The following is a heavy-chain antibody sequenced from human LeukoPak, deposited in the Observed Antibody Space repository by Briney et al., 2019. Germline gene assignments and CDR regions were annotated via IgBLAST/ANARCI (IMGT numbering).Heavy chain of an antibody. V-gene: IGHV3-74*01. J-gene: IGHJ3*02. Sequence: GGSLRLSCAASGFTFSDYWMHWVRQVPGKGLVWVSCISGDGSNTISADFVKGRFTISRDNAKNTLYLQMNSLRAEDTAVYYCARESNCGGDCYSGAFDIWGQGTMVTGSS. CDR1: GFTFSDYW. CDR2: ISGDGSNT. D-gene: IGHD2-21*02. CDR3: ARESNCGGDCYSGAFDI.